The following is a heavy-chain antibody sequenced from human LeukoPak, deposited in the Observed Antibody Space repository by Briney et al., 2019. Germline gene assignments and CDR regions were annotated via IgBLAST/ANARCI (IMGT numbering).Heavy chain of an antibody. Sequence: ASVTVSYKASGYCFTDYYMHWVRQAPGQGLEWMGWINPNSGGTNYPQKSQGRVTMIRDKSISTAYTELSMRRPADKAVDYCWRERDDSGNYYDYWGQGALVTVSS. D-gene: IGHD1-26*01. V-gene: IGHV1-2*02. CDR1: GYCFTDYY. CDR2: INPNSGGT. CDR3: WRERDDSGNYYDY. J-gene: IGHJ4*02.